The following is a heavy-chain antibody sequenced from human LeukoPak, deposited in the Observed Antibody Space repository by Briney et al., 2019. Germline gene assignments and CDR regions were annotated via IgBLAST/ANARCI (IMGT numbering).Heavy chain of an antibody. CDR2: ISPTGSTT. J-gene: IGHJ4*02. V-gene: IGHV3-74*01. Sequence: GGSLRLSCTASGFSFSGHWMHWARRLPGKGLVWVSRISPTGSTTSYADSVKGRFTVSRDNAKNTLYLQVNNLRAEDTAVYYCARGPNSNWSGLDFWGQGTLLTVSS. CDR1: GFSFSGHW. D-gene: IGHD6-6*01. CDR3: ARGPNSNWSGLDF.